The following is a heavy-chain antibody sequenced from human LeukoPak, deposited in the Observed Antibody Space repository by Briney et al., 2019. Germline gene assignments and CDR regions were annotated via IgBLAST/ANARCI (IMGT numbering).Heavy chain of an antibody. CDR3: AYSGSYGHLGY. Sequence: PSETLSLTCTVSGGSISSNAYYWAWIRQPPGKGLEWIGSIFSSVSTYYNPSLKSRVTISVDTSKDQFSLRLSSVTAADTALYYCAYSGSYGHLGYWGQGIPVTVAS. D-gene: IGHD1-26*01. J-gene: IGHJ4*02. V-gene: IGHV4-39*01. CDR1: GGSISSNAYY. CDR2: IFSSVST.